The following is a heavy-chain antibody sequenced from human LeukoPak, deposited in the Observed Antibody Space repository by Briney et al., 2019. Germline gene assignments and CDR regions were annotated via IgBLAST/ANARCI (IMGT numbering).Heavy chain of an antibody. J-gene: IGHJ4*02. V-gene: IGHV4-61*08. Sequence: PSETLSLTCAVSGGSISSGGYSWSWIRQPPGKGLERIGYIYYSGSTNYNPSLKSRVTIPVDTSKNQFSLKLSSVTAADTAVYYCARWTGGVAVAGLFDYWGQGTLVTVSS. CDR1: GGSISSGGYS. CDR3: ARWTGGVAVAGLFDY. CDR2: IYYSGST. D-gene: IGHD6-19*01.